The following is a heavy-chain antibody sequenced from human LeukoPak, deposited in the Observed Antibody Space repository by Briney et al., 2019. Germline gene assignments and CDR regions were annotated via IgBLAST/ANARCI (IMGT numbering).Heavy chain of an antibody. CDR1: GFTFSNYA. CDR2: MSFDGSDK. Sequence: GGSLRLSCAASGFTFSNYAMHWVRQAPGKGLEWVAFMSFDGSDKYYADSVKGRFTISRDNSKNTLYLQMNSLRAEDTAVYYCAKDPVNYYDSSGYYPPYYFDYWGQGTLVTVSS. J-gene: IGHJ4*02. D-gene: IGHD3-22*01. CDR3: AKDPVNYYDSSGYYPPYYFDY. V-gene: IGHV3-30-3*01.